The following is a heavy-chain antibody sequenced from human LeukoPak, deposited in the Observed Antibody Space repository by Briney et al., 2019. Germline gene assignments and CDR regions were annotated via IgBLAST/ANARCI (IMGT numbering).Heavy chain of an antibody. CDR3: ARDRITMVRGVGNDY. V-gene: IGHV1-69*13. D-gene: IGHD3-10*01. J-gene: IGHJ4*02. CDR2: IIPIFGTA. CDR1: GGTFSSYA. Sequence: SVKVSCKASGGTFSSYAISWVRQAPGQGLEWMGGIIPIFGTANYAQKFQGRVTITADESTSTAYMELRSLRSDDTAVYYCARDRITMVRGVGNDYWGQGTLVTVSS.